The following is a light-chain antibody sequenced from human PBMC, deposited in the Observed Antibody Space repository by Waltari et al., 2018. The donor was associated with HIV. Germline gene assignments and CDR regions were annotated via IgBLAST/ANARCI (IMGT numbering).Light chain of an antibody. CDR1: RSHLGAGFD. CDR3: QSYDSSLSSYV. V-gene: IGLV1-40*01. CDR2: AAT. J-gene: IGLJ1*01. Sequence: QSVLTQPPSVSGAPGQRVTISCTGSRSHLGAGFDVPWYQQLPGIAPKLLIYAATNRHSGVPDRFSGSKSGTSASLAITGLQAEDEADYYCQSYDSSLSSYVFASGTRVTVL.